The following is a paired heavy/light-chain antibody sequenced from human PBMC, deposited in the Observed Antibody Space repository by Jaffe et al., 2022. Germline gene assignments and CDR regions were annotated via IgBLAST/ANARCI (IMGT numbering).Heavy chain of an antibody. Sequence: EVHLVQSGGGLVQPGRSLRLSCADSGFTFDGHAMHWLRQPPGKGLEWVSGIDWNSGRIDFADSVKGRFTISRDNAKNSLYLQMNSLRSEDTALYYCTKDIEPGGLDRWGQGTLVTVSS. J-gene: IGHJ5*02. CDR3: TKDIEPGGLDR. CDR2: IDWNSGRI. D-gene: IGHD3-10*01. V-gene: IGHV3-9*01. CDR1: GFTFDGHA.
Light chain of an antibody. J-gene: IGKJ2*01. Sequence: DVGMTQSPLSLPVTLGQPASISCRSSQGLVHSDGNTYLNWFQQRPGQSPRRLIYKVSNRDSGVPDRFSGGGSGIDFTLRISRVEAEDVGVYFCMQATHWPYTFGQGTKLEI. V-gene: IGKV2-30*02. CDR2: KVS. CDR1: QGLVHSDGNTY. CDR3: MQATHWPYT.